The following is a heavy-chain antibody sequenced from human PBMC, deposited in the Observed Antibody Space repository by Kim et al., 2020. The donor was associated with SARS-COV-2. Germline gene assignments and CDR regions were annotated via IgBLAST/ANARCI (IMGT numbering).Heavy chain of an antibody. D-gene: IGHD3-10*01. Sequence: SADSVKGRFTISRDNDKNFLYLQMNSLSGEDTALYYCAKERNYYGSGSDYWGLGTLVTVSS. J-gene: IGHJ4*02. CDR3: AKERNYYGSGSDY. V-gene: IGHV3-9*01.